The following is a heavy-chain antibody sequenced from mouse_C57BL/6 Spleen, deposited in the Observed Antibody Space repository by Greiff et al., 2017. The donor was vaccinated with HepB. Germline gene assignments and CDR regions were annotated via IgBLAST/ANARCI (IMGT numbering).Heavy chain of an antibody. V-gene: IGHV1-76*01. CDR1: GYTFTDYY. J-gene: IGHJ4*01. CDR2: IYPGSGNT. CDR3: ARGYHYAMDY. Sequence: VQLQESGAELVRPGASVKLSCKASGYTFTDYYINWVKQRPGQGLEWIARIYPGSGNTYYNEKFKGKATLTAEKSSSTAYMQLSSLTSEDSAVYFCARGYHYAMDYWGQGTSVTVSS. D-gene: IGHD2-14*01.